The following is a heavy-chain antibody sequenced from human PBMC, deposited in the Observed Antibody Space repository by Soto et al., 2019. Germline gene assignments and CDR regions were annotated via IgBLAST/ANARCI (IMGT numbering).Heavy chain of an antibody. D-gene: IGHD1-26*01. J-gene: IGHJ6*02. CDR1: GGTFSSYA. CDR3: ARSIGRYYYYYYGMDV. CDR2: IIPIFGTA. V-gene: IGHV1-69*13. Sequence: SVKVSCKASGGTFSSYAISWVRQAPGQGLKWMGGIIPIFGTANYAQKFQGRVTITADESTSTAYMELSSLRSEDTAVYYCARSIGRYYYYYYGMDVWGQGTTVTVS.